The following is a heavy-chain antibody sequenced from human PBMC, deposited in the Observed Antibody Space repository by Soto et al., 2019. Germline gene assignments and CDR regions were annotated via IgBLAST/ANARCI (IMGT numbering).Heavy chain of an antibody. Sequence: QITLKESGPTLVKPTQTLTLTCTFSGFSLTTDRVGVGWIRQPPGEALEWLAVIYWDDSKTYRPSLESRLTNTKDTSKNQVALTMTNMDSLATATYYCAHAYGGRSLYWGQGTLVIVSS. V-gene: IGHV2-5*02. J-gene: IGHJ4*02. CDR1: GFSLTTDRVG. D-gene: IGHD1-26*01. CDR2: IYWDDSK. CDR3: AHAYGGRSLY.